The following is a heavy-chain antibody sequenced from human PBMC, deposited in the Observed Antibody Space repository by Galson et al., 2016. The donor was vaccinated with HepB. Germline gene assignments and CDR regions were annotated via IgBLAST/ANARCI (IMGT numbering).Heavy chain of an antibody. D-gene: IGHD3-22*01. CDR1: GFTFSRFA. CDR3: ATGWQRYYHYGMNI. V-gene: IGHV3-30*04. J-gene: IGHJ6*02. Sequence: SLRLSCAASGFTFSRFAFHWVRQAPGKGPELVAVISDDGKDKYYAQSAKGRLTISRDDSKNTLCLQMNSLRPDDTAVYYCATGWQRYYHYGMNIWGQGTTVIVSS. CDR2: ISDDGKDK.